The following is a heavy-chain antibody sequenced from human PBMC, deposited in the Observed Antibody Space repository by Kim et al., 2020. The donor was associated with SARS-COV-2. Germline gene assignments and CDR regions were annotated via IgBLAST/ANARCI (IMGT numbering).Heavy chain of an antibody. D-gene: IGHD1-1*01. V-gene: IGHV3-23*01. CDR3: AKDNSRDGMDV. J-gene: IGHJ6*02. CDR1: GFTFTSYA. CDR2: ISTGAVST. Sequence: GGSLRLSCVVSGFTFTSYAMSWVRQAPGKGLEWVSSISTGAVSTYYADSVRGRFTISSDNSKKTLYLQMNSLRAEDTVVYYCAKDNSRDGMDVWGQGTT.